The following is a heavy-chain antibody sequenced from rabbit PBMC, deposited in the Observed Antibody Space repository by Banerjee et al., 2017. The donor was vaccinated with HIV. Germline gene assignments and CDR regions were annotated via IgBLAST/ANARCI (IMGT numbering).Heavy chain of an antibody. J-gene: IGHJ4*01. Sequence: QEQLVESGGGLVKPEGALKLTCTASGFSFSNKDVMCWVRQAPGKGLEWIACSYPGSSDNIFYASWAKGRFTISKTSSTTVTLQMTSLTAADTATYFCARDLAGVIGWNFNLWGPGTLVTVS. CDR3: ARDLAGVIGWNFNL. CDR2: SYPGSSDNI. CDR1: GFSFSNKDV. V-gene: IGHV1S45*01. D-gene: IGHD4-1*01.